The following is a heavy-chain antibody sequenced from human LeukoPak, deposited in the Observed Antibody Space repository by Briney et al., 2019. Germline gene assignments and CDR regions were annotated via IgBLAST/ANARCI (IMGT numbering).Heavy chain of an antibody. V-gene: IGHV4-34*01. J-gene: IGHJ5*02. CDR2: IHPSGIF. D-gene: IGHD4-17*01. Sequence: SETLSLTCAVYGGSCDDYYCSWIRQPPGKGLEWIGEIHPSGIFYHNPSPMSRVTISIDTSKSQFSLRLTSVTAADTAVYYCASAMTTVTTGWFDPWGQGTLVTVSS. CDR3: ASAMTTVTTGWFDP. CDR1: GGSCDDYY.